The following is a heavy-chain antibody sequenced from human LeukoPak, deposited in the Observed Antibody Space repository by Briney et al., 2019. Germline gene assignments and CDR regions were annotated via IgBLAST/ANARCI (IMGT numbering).Heavy chain of an antibody. CDR3: VRDRTVGSGKNAFDM. CDR2: IVGSGETI. Sequence: GGSLRLSCGASGFTFSSYEMTWVRRAPGKGLEWVSYIVGSGETIYYADSVKGRFTISRDNAKNSLYLQMNSLRAEDTAVYYCVRDRTVGSGKNAFDMWGQGTMVTVSS. CDR1: GFTFSSYE. V-gene: IGHV3-48*03. J-gene: IGHJ3*02. D-gene: IGHD3-10*01.